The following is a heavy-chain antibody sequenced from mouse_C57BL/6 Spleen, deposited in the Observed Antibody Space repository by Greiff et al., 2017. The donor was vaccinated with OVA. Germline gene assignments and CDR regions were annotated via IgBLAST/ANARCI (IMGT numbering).Heavy chain of an antibody. J-gene: IGHJ4*01. CDR2: IHPNSGST. CDR3: ARSRGTMVTTGAMDY. CDR1: GYTFTSYW. D-gene: IGHD2-2*01. Sequence: VQLQQPGAELVKPGASVKLSCKASGYTFTSYWMHWVKQRPGQGLEWIGMIHPNSGSTNYNEKFKSKATLTVDKSSSTAYMQLSSLTSEDSAVXYCARSRGTMVTTGAMDYWGQGTSVTVSS. V-gene: IGHV1-64*01.